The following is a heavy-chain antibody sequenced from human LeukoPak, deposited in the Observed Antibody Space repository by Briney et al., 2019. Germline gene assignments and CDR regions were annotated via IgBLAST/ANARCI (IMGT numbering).Heavy chain of an antibody. J-gene: IGHJ5*02. CDR1: GFTFSSYW. CDR2: INSDGSST. CDR3: ARAKISCSSSSAVDP. D-gene: IGHD6-6*01. Sequence: GGSLRLSCAASGFTFSSYWMHWVRQAPGKGLVWVSRINSDGSSTSYADSVKGRFTISRDNAKNTLYLQMNSLRAEDTAVYYCARAKISCSSSSAVDPWGQGTLVTVSS. V-gene: IGHV3-74*01.